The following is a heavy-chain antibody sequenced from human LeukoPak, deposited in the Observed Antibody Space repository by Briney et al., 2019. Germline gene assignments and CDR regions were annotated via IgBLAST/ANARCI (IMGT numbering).Heavy chain of an antibody. CDR3: ASDQRAFDI. V-gene: IGHV3-21*01. CDR2: ISSSSSYI. J-gene: IGHJ3*02. CDR1: GFTFSSYS. Sequence: GGSLRLSCAASGFTFSSYSMNWVRQAPGKGLEWVSSISSSSSYIYYADSVKVRFTISRDNAKNSLYLQMNSLRAEDTAVYYCASDQRAFDIWGQGTMVTVSS. D-gene: IGHD6-25*01.